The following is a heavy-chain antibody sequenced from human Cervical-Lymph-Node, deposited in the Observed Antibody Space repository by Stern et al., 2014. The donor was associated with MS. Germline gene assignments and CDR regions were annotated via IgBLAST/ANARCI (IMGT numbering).Heavy chain of an antibody. V-gene: IGHV1-18*01. J-gene: IGHJ4*02. CDR2: ITVYNGNT. CDR1: GYTFSSFA. Sequence: QVQLVESGAEVKKPGASVNVSCKASGYTFSSFAITWVRQAPGPGLEWMGTITVYNGNTNYAQTVQDRVTTTTATSTNTAHMEERTLLCDDTAIFYCARGWGDPRHWGQGTLVTVSS. D-gene: IGHD3-16*01. CDR3: ARGWGDPRH.